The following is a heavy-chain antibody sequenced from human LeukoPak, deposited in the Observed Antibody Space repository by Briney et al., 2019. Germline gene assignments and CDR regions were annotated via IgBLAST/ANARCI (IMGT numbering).Heavy chain of an antibody. J-gene: IGHJ1*01. Sequence: PGGSLRLSCAASGFTFITNCKHWVRQAPGKGLVWVSRIKSDGSTNYADSVKGRFTISRDNAKNTVSLQMNSLRPEDTGVYNCARAPSEIGGYYPEYFRHWGQGTLVTVSS. CDR3: ARAPSEIGGYYPEYFRH. D-gene: IGHD3-22*01. CDR2: IKSDGST. V-gene: IGHV3-74*01. CDR1: GFTFITNC.